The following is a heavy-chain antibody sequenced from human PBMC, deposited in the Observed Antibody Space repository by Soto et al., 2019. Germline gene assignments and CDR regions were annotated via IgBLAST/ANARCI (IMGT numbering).Heavy chain of an antibody. CDR3: ARDLGGYASH. D-gene: IGHD3-16*01. Sequence: EVQLVESGGGLVQPGGSLRLSCAASGFTFSNYWMHWVRQAPGKGPVWVSRINTDGSTTNYAYSVKGRFTISRDNAKNTFYLQTNRLAAEDTPLYYCARDLGGYASHWGQGTLVTVSS. CDR1: GFTFSNYW. V-gene: IGHV3-74*01. J-gene: IGHJ4*02. CDR2: INTDGSTT.